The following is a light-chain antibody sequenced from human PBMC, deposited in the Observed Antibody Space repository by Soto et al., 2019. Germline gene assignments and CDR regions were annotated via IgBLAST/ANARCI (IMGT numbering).Light chain of an antibody. CDR2: AAS. V-gene: IGKV1-39*01. J-gene: IGKJ1*01. Sequence: DILLTQSPSTLSASVGDRVTISCRASQSINKWLAWYQHKPGKAPNLLIYAASTLQSGVPSRFSGSGSGTDFTLTISSLQPEDFATYYCQQTYTTPRTFGQGTKVDIK. CDR1: QSINKW. CDR3: QQTYTTPRT.